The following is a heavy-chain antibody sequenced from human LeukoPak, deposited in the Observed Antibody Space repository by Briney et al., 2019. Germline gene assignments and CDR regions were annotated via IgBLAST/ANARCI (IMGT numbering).Heavy chain of an antibody. D-gene: IGHD6-6*01. CDR1: GGSISSYY. J-gene: IGHJ5*02. Sequence: SETLSLTCTVSGGSISSYYWSWIRQPAGKGLEWIGRIYTSGSTNYNPSLKSRVTMSVDTSKNQFSLKLSSVTAADTAVYYCARVPEEYSSSWFDPWGQGTLVTVSS. V-gene: IGHV4-4*07. CDR3: ARVPEEYSSSWFDP. CDR2: IYTSGST.